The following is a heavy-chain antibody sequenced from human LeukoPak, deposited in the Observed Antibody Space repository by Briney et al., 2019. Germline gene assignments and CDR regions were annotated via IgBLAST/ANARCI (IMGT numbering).Heavy chain of an antibody. D-gene: IGHD3-3*01. J-gene: IGHJ4*02. CDR2: MNPNSGNT. CDR1: GYTFTSYN. Sequence: ASVKVSCKASGYTFTSYNINWVRQATGQGLEWMGWMNPNSGNTGYAQKFQGRVTITRNTSISTAYMELSSLRSEDTAVYYCARAQTYDFWSGYKNNFDYWGQGTLVTVSS. CDR3: ARAQTYDFWSGYKNNFDY. V-gene: IGHV1-8*03.